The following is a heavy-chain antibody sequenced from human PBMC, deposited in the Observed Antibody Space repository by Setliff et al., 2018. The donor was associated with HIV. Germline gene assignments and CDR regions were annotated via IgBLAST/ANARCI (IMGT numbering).Heavy chain of an antibody. CDR2: IYPSWSIHPTEAT. Sequence: SETLSLTCTVSGGSISNSRYYWAWIRQPPGKGLEWIGNIYPSWSIHPTEATNYTTSLKSRVTISLYTSNNQFYLKVNSVTAADTALYYCARGGPTVAYGVDVWGQGTTVTVSS. J-gene: IGHJ6*02. V-gene: IGHV4-39*07. D-gene: IGHD4-17*01. CDR3: ARGGPTVAYGVDV. CDR1: GGSISNSRYY.